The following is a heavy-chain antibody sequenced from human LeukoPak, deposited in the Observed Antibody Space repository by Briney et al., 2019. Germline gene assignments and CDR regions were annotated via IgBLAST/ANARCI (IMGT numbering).Heavy chain of an antibody. J-gene: IGHJ3*02. CDR2: INWNGGST. V-gene: IGHV3-20*04. Sequence: PGGSLRLSCAASGFTFDDYGMSWVRQAPGKGLEWVSGINWNGGSTGYADSVKGRFTISRDNAKNPLYLQMNSLRAEDTALYYCLRAMTALRYFDPPHDAFDIWGQGTMVTVSS. CDR1: GFTFDDYG. D-gene: IGHD3-9*01. CDR3: LRAMTALRYFDPPHDAFDI.